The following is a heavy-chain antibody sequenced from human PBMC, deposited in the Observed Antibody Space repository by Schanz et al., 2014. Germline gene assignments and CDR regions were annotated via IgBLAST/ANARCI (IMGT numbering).Heavy chain of an antibody. CDR2: ISSSGGGT. CDR1: GFTASSHS. CDR3: AREASSAVVRVPGEYFQH. J-gene: IGHJ1*01. V-gene: IGHV3-23*01. D-gene: IGHD2-8*01. Sequence: EVQLLESGGGLVQPGGSLRLSCGVSGFTASSHSMSWVRQAPGKGLEYVSSISSSGGGTYYSDSVKGRFTISRDNSKNTLYLQMNSLRPEDTAVYYCAREASSAVVRVPGEYFQHWGQGILVTVSS.